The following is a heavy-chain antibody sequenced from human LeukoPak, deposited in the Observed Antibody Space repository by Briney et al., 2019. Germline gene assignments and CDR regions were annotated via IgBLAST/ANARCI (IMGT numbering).Heavy chain of an antibody. CDR2: ITTTGNYM. D-gene: IGHD2-8*02. CDR3: AREPSTGVNYYYMDV. V-gene: IGHV3-21*01. Sequence: PGGSLRLSCAASDFIFSRYNMNWVRQAPGKGLEWVSSITTTGNYMSYADSVKGRFTVSRDNAKNSLFLLMNSLRAEDTAVYFCAREPSTGVNYYYMDVWGKGTAVTVSS. CDR1: DFIFSRYN. J-gene: IGHJ6*03.